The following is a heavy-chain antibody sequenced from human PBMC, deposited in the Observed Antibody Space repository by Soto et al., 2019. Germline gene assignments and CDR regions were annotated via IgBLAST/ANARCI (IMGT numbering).Heavy chain of an antibody. D-gene: IGHD4-4*01. CDR3: ARGRDYSNYYYYGMDV. J-gene: IGHJ6*02. CDR2: IYYSGST. V-gene: IGHV4-30-4*01. CDR1: GGSISSGDYY. Sequence: PSETLSLTXTVSGGSISSGDYYWSWIRQPPGKGLEWIGYIYYSGSTYYNPSLKSRVTISVDTSKNQFSLKLSSVTAADTAVYYCARGRDYSNYYYYGMDVWGQGTTVTVS.